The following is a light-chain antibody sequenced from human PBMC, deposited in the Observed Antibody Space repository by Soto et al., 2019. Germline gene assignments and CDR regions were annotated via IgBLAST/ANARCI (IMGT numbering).Light chain of an antibody. J-gene: IGKJ5*01. Sequence: EVVLTQSPATLSVSPGERATLSCRASQSVNINLAWYQQKPGQAPYLLIYTASTRATGVPARFSGSGSGTEFTLTISTLQSEDFTVYYCQQYNNWPITFGQGTRLEMK. CDR3: QQYNNWPIT. V-gene: IGKV3-15*01. CDR1: QSVNIN. CDR2: TAS.